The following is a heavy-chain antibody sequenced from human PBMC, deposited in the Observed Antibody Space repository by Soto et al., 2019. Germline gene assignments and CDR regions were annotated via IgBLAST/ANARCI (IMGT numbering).Heavy chain of an antibody. CDR3: ARDTAMVTFDY. V-gene: IGHV4-59*01. D-gene: IGHD5-18*01. CDR2: IYYSGST. Sequence: QVQLQESGPGLVKPSETLSLTCTVSGGSISSYYWSWIRQPPGKGLEWIGYIYYSGSTNYNPSLRSRVTISVDTSKNQFSLKLCSVTAADTAVYYCARDTAMVTFDYWGQGTLVTVSS. J-gene: IGHJ4*02. CDR1: GGSISSYY.